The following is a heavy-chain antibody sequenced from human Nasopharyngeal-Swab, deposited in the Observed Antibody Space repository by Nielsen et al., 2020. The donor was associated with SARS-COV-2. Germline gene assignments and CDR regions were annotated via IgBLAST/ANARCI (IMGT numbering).Heavy chain of an antibody. CDR3: ATGSSSGWFFDY. J-gene: IGHJ4*02. Sequence: GESLKISCAASGFTFSSYEMNWVRQAPGKGLEWVSYISSSGSTIYYTDSVKGRFTISRDNAKNSLFLQMNSLRAEDTAVYYCATGSSSGWFFDYWGQGTLVTVSS. CDR2: ISSSGSTI. D-gene: IGHD6-19*01. V-gene: IGHV3-48*03. CDR1: GFTFSSYE.